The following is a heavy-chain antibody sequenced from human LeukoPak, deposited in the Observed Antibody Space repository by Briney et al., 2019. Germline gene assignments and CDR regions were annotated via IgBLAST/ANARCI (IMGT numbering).Heavy chain of an antibody. D-gene: IGHD3-3*01. Sequence: GGSLRLSCAASEFSVGSNYMTWVRQAPGKGLEWVSLIYSGGSTYYADSVKGRFTISRDNSKNTLYLQMNSLRAEDTAVYYCARDGLSGYDFWSGYFPRWGQGTLVTVSS. CDR3: ARDGLSGYDFWSGYFPR. CDR1: EFSVGSNY. J-gene: IGHJ4*02. V-gene: IGHV3-66*01. CDR2: IYSGGST.